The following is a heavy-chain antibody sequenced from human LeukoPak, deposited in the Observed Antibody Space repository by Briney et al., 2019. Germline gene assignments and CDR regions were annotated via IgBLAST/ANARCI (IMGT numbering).Heavy chain of an antibody. J-gene: IGHJ6*03. CDR2: ISSSGSTI. Sequence: GGSLRLSCAASGFTFSSYEMNWVRQAPGKGLEWVSYISSSGSTIYYADSVKGRFTISRDNSKNTLYLQMNSLRAEDTAVYYCAKDRSSGGTRYYYMDVWGKGTTVTVSS. CDR1: GFTFSSYE. D-gene: IGHD6-25*01. CDR3: AKDRSSGGTRYYYMDV. V-gene: IGHV3-48*03.